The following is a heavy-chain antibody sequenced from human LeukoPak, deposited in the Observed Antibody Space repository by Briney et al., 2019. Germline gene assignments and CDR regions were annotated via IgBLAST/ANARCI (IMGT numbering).Heavy chain of an antibody. D-gene: IGHD1-26*01. V-gene: IGHV1-18*01. Sequence: ASVKVSCKASGYTFTSYGISWVRQAPGQGLEWMGWISAYNGNTNYAQKLQGRVTMTTDTSTSTAYMELRSLRSDDTAVYYCARAYFSGNYHYPFDIWGRGTMVTVSS. CDR3: ARAYFSGNYHYPFDI. CDR1: GYTFTSYG. CDR2: ISAYNGNT. J-gene: IGHJ3*02.